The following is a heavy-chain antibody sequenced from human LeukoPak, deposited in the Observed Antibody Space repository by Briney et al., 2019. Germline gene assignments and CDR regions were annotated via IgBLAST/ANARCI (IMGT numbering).Heavy chain of an antibody. V-gene: IGHV4-39*01. D-gene: IGHD3-3*01. Sequence: SETLSLTCTVSGGSISSSSYYWGWIRQPPGEGLEWIGSIFYSGNTYYNPSLKSRVTISVDTSKNQFSVKLSSVTAADTAVYYCARLDVLRFLEWSPTSRTVGDAFDIWGQGTMVAVSS. CDR3: ARLDVLRFLEWSPTSRTVGDAFDI. CDR1: GGSISSSSYY. CDR2: IFYSGNT. J-gene: IGHJ3*02.